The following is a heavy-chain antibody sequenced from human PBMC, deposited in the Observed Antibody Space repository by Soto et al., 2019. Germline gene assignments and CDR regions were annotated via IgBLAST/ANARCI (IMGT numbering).Heavy chain of an antibody. CDR3: AKDGNTRMTMFGGLQPSPLDY. CDR2: IWSDGSQI. J-gene: IGHJ4*02. D-gene: IGHD3-3*01. V-gene: IGHV3-33*06. CDR1: ASNFGSYS. Sequence: QGQLVESGGGVAQPRRSLRLSCAGFASNFGSYSIHWARQAPGKGLEWVAVIWSDGSQIHYTNSVKGRFTVSRDNSKNILFLQMARLRIEDSAVYFCAKDGNTRMTMFGGLQPSPLDYWGQGIPVTVSS.